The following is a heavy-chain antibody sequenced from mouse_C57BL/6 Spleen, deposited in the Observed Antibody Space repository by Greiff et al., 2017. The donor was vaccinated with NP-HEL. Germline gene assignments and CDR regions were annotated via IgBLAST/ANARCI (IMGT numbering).Heavy chain of an antibody. D-gene: IGHD1-1*01. V-gene: IGHV5-4*01. J-gene: IGHJ2*01. CDR2: ISDGGSYT. CDR3: ARVPITTVVAVDY. CDR1: GFTFSSYA. Sequence: EVQGVESGGGLVKPGGSLKLSCAASGFTFSSYAMSWVRQTPEKRLEWVATISDGGSYTYYPENVKGRFTISRDNAKNNLYLQMSHLKSEDTAMYYCARVPITTVVAVDYWGQGTTLTVSS.